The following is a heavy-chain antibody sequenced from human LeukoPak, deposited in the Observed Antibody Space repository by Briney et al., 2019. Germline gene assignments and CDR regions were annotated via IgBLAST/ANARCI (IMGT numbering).Heavy chain of an antibody. D-gene: IGHD3-22*01. Sequence: GASVKVSCKASGYTFTSYYMHWVRQAPGQGLEWMGWINPNSGGTNYAQKFQGWVTMTRDTSISTAYMELSRLRSDDTAVFYCARDDGNEYYYDSYAFDIWGQGTMVTVSS. CDR1: GYTFTSYY. CDR3: ARDDGNEYYYDSYAFDI. CDR2: INPNSGGT. V-gene: IGHV1-2*04. J-gene: IGHJ3*02.